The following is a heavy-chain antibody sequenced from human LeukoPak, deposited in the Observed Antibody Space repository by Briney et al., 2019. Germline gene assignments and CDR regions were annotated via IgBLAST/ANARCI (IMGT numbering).Heavy chain of an antibody. D-gene: IGHD3-9*01. CDR3: ARDPIETLNYDILTGYLDY. CDR2: IWYDGSNR. Sequence: HPGRSLRLSCAASGFTFSSYGMHWVPQAPGKGLEGVAVIWYDGSNRYYADPVKGRFIISRDNSKTTLYLQMNSLRAEDTAVYYCARDPIETLNYDILTGYLDYWGQGTLVTVSS. J-gene: IGHJ4*02. V-gene: IGHV3-33*01. CDR1: GFTFSSYG.